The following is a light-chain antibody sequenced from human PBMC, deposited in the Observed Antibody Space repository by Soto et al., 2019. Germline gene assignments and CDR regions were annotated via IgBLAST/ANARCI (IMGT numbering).Light chain of an antibody. J-gene: IGKJ1*01. CDR3: QQYGSSRT. CDR1: QSVSSSY. V-gene: IGKV3-20*01. CDR2: GAS. Sequence: EIVLTQSPGTLSLSPGERATLSFRASQSVSSSYLAWYQQQTGQAPSLLIYGASSSATAIPDRSSGRGAGTDFTRTISRLAPEDVAVYYWQQYGSSRTFGQGTKVEIK.